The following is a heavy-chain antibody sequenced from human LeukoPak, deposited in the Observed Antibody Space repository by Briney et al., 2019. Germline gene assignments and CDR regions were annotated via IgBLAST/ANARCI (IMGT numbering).Heavy chain of an antibody. D-gene: IGHD3-22*01. Sequence: ASVKVSCKASGYTFTSYGISWVRQAPGQGLEWMGWISAYNVNANFAQKFQGRVTMTEDTSTDTAYMELSSLRSEDTAVYYCATETTYYDSSGSWAFDIWGQGTMVTVSS. CDR1: GYTFTSYG. CDR3: ATETTYYDSSGSWAFDI. J-gene: IGHJ3*02. V-gene: IGHV1-18*01. CDR2: ISAYNVNA.